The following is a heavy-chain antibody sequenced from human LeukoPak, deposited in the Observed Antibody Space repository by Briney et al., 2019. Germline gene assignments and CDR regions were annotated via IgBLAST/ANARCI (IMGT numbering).Heavy chain of an antibody. Sequence: GGSLRLSCAASGFTFSSYSMKWVRQAPGKGLEWVSYISSSNSYIYYADSVKGRFTISRDNAKNSLYLQMNSLRAEDTAVYYCARGEYYYDSSGSSPLFDYWGQGTLVTDSS. CDR3: ARGEYYYDSSGSSPLFDY. CDR1: GFTFSSYS. CDR2: ISSSNSYI. J-gene: IGHJ4*02. V-gene: IGHV3-21*01. D-gene: IGHD3-22*01.